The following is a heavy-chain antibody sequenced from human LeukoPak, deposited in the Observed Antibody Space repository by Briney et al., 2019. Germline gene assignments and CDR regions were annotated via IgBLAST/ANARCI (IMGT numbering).Heavy chain of an antibody. CDR1: GGTFSSYA. J-gene: IGHJ4*02. V-gene: IGHV1-69*13. Sequence: SVTVSCKASGGTFSSYAISWVRQAPGQGLEWMGGIIPIFGTANYAQKFQGRVTITADESTSTAYMELSSLRSEDTAVYYCASRGGDYYDSSGYYLDYWGQGTLVTVSS. CDR2: IIPIFGTA. CDR3: ASRGGDYYDSSGYYLDY. D-gene: IGHD3-22*01.